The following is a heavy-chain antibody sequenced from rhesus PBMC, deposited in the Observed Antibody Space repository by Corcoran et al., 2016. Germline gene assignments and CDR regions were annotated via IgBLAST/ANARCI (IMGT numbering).Heavy chain of an antibody. Sequence: QVQLVQSGAEVKKPGTSVKLSCKASGYTFTSYYINWVRQAPGQVLRWMGWINPSNGNTVNGQKFQGKVTMTRDKSTSTAYMELNSLRSEDTAVYYCARGDWDCSGGVCYEHDAFDFWGQGLRVTVSS. CDR1: GYTFTSYY. D-gene: IGHD2-8*01. CDR3: ARGDWDCSGGVCYEHDAFDF. CDR2: INPSNGNT. V-gene: IGHV1-200*01. J-gene: IGHJ3*01.